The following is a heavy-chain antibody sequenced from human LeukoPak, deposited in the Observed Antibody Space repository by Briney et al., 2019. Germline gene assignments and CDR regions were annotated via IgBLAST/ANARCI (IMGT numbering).Heavy chain of an antibody. CDR3: VRDRSGTCYSFDL. CDR1: GGSIGSSF. V-gene: IGHV4-59*13. Sequence: PSETLSLTCSVFGGSIGSSFWNWIRLSPGKGLEWIGYISYNGRTNYSPSLKSRVIISIDTSKNQLSLNLTSVTAADTALYYCVRDRSGTCYSFDLWGQKTMDSVSA. J-gene: IGHJ3*01. D-gene: IGHD1-26*01. CDR2: ISYNGRT.